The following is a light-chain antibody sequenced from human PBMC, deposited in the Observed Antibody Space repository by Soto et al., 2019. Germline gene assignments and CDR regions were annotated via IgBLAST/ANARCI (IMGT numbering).Light chain of an antibody. Sequence: DIQMTQSPSSLSASVGDRVTITCQASQDISNYLNWYQQKPGKAPKLLIYDASNLETGVPSRFSGSGSGTDFTVTSSNLQPEDIATYNCQQYDNLPITFGQGTRLEIK. CDR2: DAS. V-gene: IGKV1-33*01. CDR3: QQYDNLPIT. J-gene: IGKJ5*01. CDR1: QDISNY.